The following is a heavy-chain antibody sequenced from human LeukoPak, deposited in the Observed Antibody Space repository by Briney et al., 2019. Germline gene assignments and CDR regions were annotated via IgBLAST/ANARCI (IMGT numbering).Heavy chain of an antibody. D-gene: IGHD3-22*01. CDR2: IYTSGST. V-gene: IGHV4-61*02. J-gene: IGHJ4*02. CDR3: ARERWYCDDSSGYYDY. Sequence: PSETLSLTCTVSGGSISSGSYYWSWIRQPAGKGLEWIGRIYTSGSTNYNPSLKSRVTISVDTSKNQFSLKVSSVTAADAAVYYCARERWYCDDSSGYYDYWGQGTLVTVSS. CDR1: GGSISSGSYY.